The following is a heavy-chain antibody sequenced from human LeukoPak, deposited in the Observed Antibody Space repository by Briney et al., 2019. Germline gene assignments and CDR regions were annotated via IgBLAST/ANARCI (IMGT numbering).Heavy chain of an antibody. Sequence: ASVTVSCKASGYTFTGYYMHWVRQAPGQGLEWMGWINPNSGGTNYAQKFQGRVTMTRDTSISTAYMELSRLRSDDTAVYYCVSVAGKGYYFDYWGQGTLVTVSS. V-gene: IGHV1-2*02. CDR1: GYTFTGYY. J-gene: IGHJ4*02. CDR3: VSVAGKGYYFDY. D-gene: IGHD6-19*01. CDR2: INPNSGGT.